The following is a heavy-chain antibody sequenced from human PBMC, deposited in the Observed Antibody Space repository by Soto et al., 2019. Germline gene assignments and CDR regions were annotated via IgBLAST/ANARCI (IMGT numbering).Heavy chain of an antibody. V-gene: IGHV4-59*01. CDR3: VSYDRQSGRYSLDY. D-gene: IGHD3-10*01. Sequence: SETLSLTCTVSGDSISYYYWSWIRQPPGKGLEWIGYVYYDGSTNYNPSLESRVTMSIDTSKNQFSLKLSSVIAADTAVYYCVSYDRQSGRYSLDYWGQGTLVTVSS. J-gene: IGHJ4*02. CDR2: VYYDGST. CDR1: GDSISYYY.